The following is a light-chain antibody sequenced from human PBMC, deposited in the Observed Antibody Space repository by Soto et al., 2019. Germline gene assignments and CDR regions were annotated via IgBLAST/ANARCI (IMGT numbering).Light chain of an antibody. Sequence: EIVLTQSPGTLPLSPGERATLSYRASQSLSSSDLAWYQQKPGQPPRLLIYGASSRATGIPDRFSGSGSGTDFTLTISRLEPEDFAVYYCQHYGRPRYTFGQGTKLEIK. V-gene: IGKV3-20*01. CDR1: QSLSSSD. J-gene: IGKJ2*01. CDR2: GAS. CDR3: QHYGRPRYT.